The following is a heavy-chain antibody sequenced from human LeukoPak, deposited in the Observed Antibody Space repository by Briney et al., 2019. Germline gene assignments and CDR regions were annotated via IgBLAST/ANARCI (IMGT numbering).Heavy chain of an antibody. CDR2: IYYSGST. CDR1: GGSISSYY. J-gene: IGHJ4*02. Sequence: SETLSLTCTVSGGSISSYYWSWIRQSPGKGLEWIGYIYYSGSTNYNPSLKSRVTFSVDTSKNQFSLKLSSVTAADTAVYYCARDGGGSGHFDYWGQGTLVTVSS. D-gene: IGHD3-3*01. CDR3: ARDGGGSGHFDY. V-gene: IGHV4-59*01.